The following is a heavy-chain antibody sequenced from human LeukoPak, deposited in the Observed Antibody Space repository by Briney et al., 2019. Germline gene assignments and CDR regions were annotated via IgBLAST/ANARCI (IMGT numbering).Heavy chain of an antibody. Sequence: SETLSLTCTVSGGSISSYYWSWIRQPPGKGLEWIGYIYYSGSTNYNPSLESRVTISVDTSKNQFSLKLSSVTAADTAVYYCARDGYSYGLDPWGQGTLVTVSS. CDR1: GGSISSYY. J-gene: IGHJ5*02. CDR2: IYYSGST. CDR3: ARDGYSYGLDP. V-gene: IGHV4-59*01. D-gene: IGHD5-24*01.